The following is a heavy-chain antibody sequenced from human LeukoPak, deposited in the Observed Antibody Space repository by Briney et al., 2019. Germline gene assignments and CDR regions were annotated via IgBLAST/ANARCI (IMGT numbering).Heavy chain of an antibody. CDR3: VRDGVVGATNWFDP. Sequence: PSETLSLTCAVYGGSFSGYYWSWIRQPPGKGLEWIGEINHSGSTNYNPSLKSRVTISVDTSKNQFSLKLSSVTAADTAVYYCVRDGVVGATNWFDPWGQGTLVTVSS. V-gene: IGHV4-34*01. CDR1: GGSFSGYY. D-gene: IGHD1-26*01. CDR2: INHSGST. J-gene: IGHJ5*02.